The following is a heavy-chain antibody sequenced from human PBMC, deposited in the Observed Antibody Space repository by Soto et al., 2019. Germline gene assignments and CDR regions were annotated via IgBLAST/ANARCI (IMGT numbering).Heavy chain of an antibody. J-gene: IGHJ4*02. V-gene: IGHV1-69*04. D-gene: IGHD5-12*01. Sequence: SVKVSCKASGGTFSSYTFTWVRQAPGQGLEWMGRTIPLLNVADYAQDFQGRLTITADKSTSTTYMELTSLTSKDTAVYYCARDSPIGSTFSGYDAIDSWGQGTLVTVSS. CDR3: ARDSPIGSTFSGYDAIDS. CDR2: TIPLLNVA. CDR1: GGTFSSYT.